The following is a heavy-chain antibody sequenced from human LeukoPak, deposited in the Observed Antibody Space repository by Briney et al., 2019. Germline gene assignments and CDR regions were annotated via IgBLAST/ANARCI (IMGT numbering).Heavy chain of an antibody. CDR2: MNPNSGHT. V-gene: IGHV1-8*03. CDR3: ASGIWFGESEGNY. J-gene: IGHJ4*02. D-gene: IGHD3-10*01. Sequence: ASVKVSCKASGYTFTTYDINWVRQATGQGLERMGCMNPNSGHTDYAQKFQGRVTITRNTSITTAYMELASLRFEDTAVYYCASGIWFGESEGNYWGQGTPVTVSS. CDR1: GYTFTTYD.